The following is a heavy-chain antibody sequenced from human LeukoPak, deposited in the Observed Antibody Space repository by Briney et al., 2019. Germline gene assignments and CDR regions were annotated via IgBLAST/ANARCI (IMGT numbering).Heavy chain of an antibody. CDR2: MDPDGGGT. V-gene: IGHV1-2*02. D-gene: IGHD3-3*01. CDR3: ARVSGRSGPFEY. Sequence: ASVKVSCXASGYTFTGYYMHWVRQAPGQGLEWMGWMDPDGGGTNYAQMFQGRVTMTRDTSINTAYMELSSLRSDDTAIYYCARVSGRSGPFEYWGQGTLVTVSS. CDR1: GYTFTGYY. J-gene: IGHJ4*02.